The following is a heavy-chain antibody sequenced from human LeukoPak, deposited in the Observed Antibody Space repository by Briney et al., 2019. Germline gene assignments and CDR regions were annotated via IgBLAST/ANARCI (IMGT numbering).Heavy chain of an antibody. D-gene: IGHD2/OR15-2a*01. CDR2: VTGSGAGT. J-gene: IGHJ5*02. Sequence: PGGSLRLSCAASGFTFNNYAMAWVRQTPGMGLEWVAAVTGSGAGTYYADSVKGRSAISRDNSNNTMYLQVSSLRVEDTAIYYCARGLNRGQLLWFDQWGQGALVTVSS. V-gene: IGHV3-23*01. CDR1: GFTFNNYA. CDR3: ARGLNRGQLLWFDQ.